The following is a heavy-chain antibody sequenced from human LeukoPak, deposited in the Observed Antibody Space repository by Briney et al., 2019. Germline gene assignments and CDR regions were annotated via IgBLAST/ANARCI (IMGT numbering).Heavy chain of an antibody. CDR2: ISNSGGTT. Sequence: GGSLRLSCATSGFMFSTYAMSWVRQAPGKGLEWVSIISNSGGTTYYADSVKGRFTVSRDDSKNTLYLQMKSLRAEDTAVYYCAKFRGVPLDSWSFDYWGLGTLVTVSS. D-gene: IGHD6-13*01. V-gene: IGHV3-23*01. J-gene: IGHJ4*02. CDR1: GFMFSTYA. CDR3: AKFRGVPLDSWSFDY.